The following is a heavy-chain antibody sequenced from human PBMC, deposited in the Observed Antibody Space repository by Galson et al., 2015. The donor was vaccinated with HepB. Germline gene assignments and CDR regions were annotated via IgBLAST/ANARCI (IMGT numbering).Heavy chain of an antibody. CDR1: GFTFSSYA. CDR2: ISGSGGST. Sequence: SLRLSCAASGFTFSSYAMSWLRQAPGKGLEWVSAISGSGGSTYYADSVKGRFTISRDNSKNTLYLQMNSLRAEDTAVYYCAKDGGGSSWYSGGWGRYYYYYGMDVWGQGTTVTVSS. CDR3: AKDGGGSSWYSGGWGRYYYYYGMDV. V-gene: IGHV3-23*01. D-gene: IGHD6-13*01. J-gene: IGHJ6*02.